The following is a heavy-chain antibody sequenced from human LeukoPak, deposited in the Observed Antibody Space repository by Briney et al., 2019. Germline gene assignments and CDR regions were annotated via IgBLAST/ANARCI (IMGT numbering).Heavy chain of an antibody. CDR1: GYTFTGYY. CDR3: ARSSRPCSGGSCYLYSYYYHNMDV. J-gene: IGHJ6*03. CDR2: INPNNGGT. D-gene: IGHD2-15*01. Sequence: ASVKVSCKASGYTFTGYYIHWVRQAPGQGLELMGWINPNNGGTNYAQKFQGRVTMTRGTSISTAYVELSRLRSDDTAVYYCARSSRPCSGGSCYLYSYYYHNMDVWGKGTTVTISS. V-gene: IGHV1-2*02.